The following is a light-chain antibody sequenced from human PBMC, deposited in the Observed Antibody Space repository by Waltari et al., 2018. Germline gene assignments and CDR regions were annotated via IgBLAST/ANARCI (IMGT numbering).Light chain of an antibody. V-gene: IGKV3-11*01. Sequence: EIVLTQSPATLSLSPGERATLPCRASHSVSSSLAWYQQKGGQAPRLLIYDASNRAAGIPARFSGSGSGTDFTLTISSLEPEDFTVYYCQHRSNWPSLTFGGGTKVEI. CDR2: DAS. CDR3: QHRSNWPSLT. J-gene: IGKJ4*01. CDR1: HSVSSS.